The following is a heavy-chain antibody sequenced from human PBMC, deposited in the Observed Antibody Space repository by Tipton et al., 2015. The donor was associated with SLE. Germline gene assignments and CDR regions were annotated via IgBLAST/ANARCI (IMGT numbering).Heavy chain of an antibody. D-gene: IGHD6-19*01. CDR3: AKEWTAVAGIEF. CDR1: GGSIITTNR. Sequence: TLSLTCDVSGGSIITTNRWSWLRQPPGKGLEWIGEIHHSGSTNYNPSLESRVTMSVDKSKNQFSMKVRSVTAADTAMYYCAKEWTAVAGIEFWGQGTLVTVSP. J-gene: IGHJ4*02. CDR2: IHHSGST. V-gene: IGHV4-4*02.